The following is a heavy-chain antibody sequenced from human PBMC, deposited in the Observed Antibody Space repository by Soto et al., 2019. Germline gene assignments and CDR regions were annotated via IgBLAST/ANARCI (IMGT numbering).Heavy chain of an antibody. CDR3: AILSSGNYLGDSFDY. V-gene: IGHV3-30*03. CDR2: ISKDGINK. Sequence: QVQLVDSGGGVVQPGRPLRLSCAASGFTFSSYAMHWVRQAPGKGLEWVAIISKDGINKYYADFVKGRFTISRDNSKNTLYLQMSSLRPDDTAMYYCAILSSGNYLGDSFDYWGQGTLVTVSS. J-gene: IGHJ4*02. D-gene: IGHD1-26*01. CDR1: GFTFSSYA.